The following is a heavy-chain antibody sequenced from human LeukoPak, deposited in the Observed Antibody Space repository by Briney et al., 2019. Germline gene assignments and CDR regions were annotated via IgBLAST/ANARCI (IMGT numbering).Heavy chain of an antibody. D-gene: IGHD3-10*01. CDR2: INHSGST. J-gene: IGHJ4*02. Sequence: PSETLSLTCAVYGGSFSGYYWSWIRQPPGKGLEWIGEINHSGSTNYNPSLKSRVTISVDTSKNQFSLKLSSVTAADTAVYYCARSPSKRLGELPYYFDYWGQGTLVTVSS. CDR1: GGSFSGYY. CDR3: ARSPSKRLGELPYYFDY. V-gene: IGHV4-34*01.